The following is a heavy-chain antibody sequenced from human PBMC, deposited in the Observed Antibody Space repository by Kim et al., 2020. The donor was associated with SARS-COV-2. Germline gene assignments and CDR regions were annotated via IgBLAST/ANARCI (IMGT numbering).Heavy chain of an antibody. CDR3: ARDYRGAIYYYYGMDV. Sequence: GGSLRLSCAASGFTFSSYGMHWVRQAPGKGLEWVAAIWYDGSNKYYADSVKGRFTISRDNSKNTLYLQMNSLRAEDTAVYYCARDYRGAIYYYYGMDVWGQGTTVAVSS. V-gene: IGHV3-33*01. CDR2: IWYDGSNK. CDR1: GFTFSSYG. J-gene: IGHJ6*02. D-gene: IGHD1-26*01.